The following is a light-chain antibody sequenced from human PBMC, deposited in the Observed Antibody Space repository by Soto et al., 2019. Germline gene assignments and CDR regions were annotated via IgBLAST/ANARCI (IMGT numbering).Light chain of an antibody. Sequence: QSVLTQPTSASGTTGERVTISCSGSSSSIGSNTVNWYQQLPGTAPKLLIYSNNQRPSGVPDRFSGSKSGTSASLAISGLQSEDEADYYCAAWDDSLNGVVFGGGTQLTV. V-gene: IGLV1-44*01. CDR1: SSSIGSNT. CDR3: AAWDDSLNGVV. J-gene: IGLJ2*01. CDR2: SNN.